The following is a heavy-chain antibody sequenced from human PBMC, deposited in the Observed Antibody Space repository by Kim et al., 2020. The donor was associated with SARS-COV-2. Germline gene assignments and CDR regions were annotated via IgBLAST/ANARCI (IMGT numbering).Heavy chain of an antibody. V-gene: IGHV1-69*13. CDR2: IIPIFGTA. CDR1: GGTFSSYA. Sequence: SVKVSCKASGGTFSSYAISWVRQAPGQGLEWMGGIIPIFGTANYAQKFQGRVTITADESTSTAYMELSSLRSEDTAVYYCAREPDRPSDYYDSSGYPLDYWGQGTLVTVSS. CDR3: AREPDRPSDYYDSSGYPLDY. D-gene: IGHD3-22*01. J-gene: IGHJ4*02.